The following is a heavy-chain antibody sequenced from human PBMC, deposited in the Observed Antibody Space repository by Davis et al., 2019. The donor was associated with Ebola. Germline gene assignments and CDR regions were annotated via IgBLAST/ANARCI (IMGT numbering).Heavy chain of an antibody. CDR3: ARTDRVCSGGRCYSGDDFDY. CDR1: GGSISSYY. D-gene: IGHD2-15*01. V-gene: IGHV4-59*13. CDR2: VYYGGRT. Sequence: MPSETLSPTCPVSGGSISSYYWSWIRQPPGKGLEWIGYVYYGGRTDHNPSLKSRVTRSVDTSKSQFSLNLSSVTAADTAVYYCARTDRVCSGGRCYSGDDFDYWGQGTLVTVSS. J-gene: IGHJ4*02.